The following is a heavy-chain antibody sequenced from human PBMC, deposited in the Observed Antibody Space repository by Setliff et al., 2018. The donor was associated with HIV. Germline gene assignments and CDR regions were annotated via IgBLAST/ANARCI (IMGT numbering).Heavy chain of an antibody. CDR3: ARDRGQWLPTGWFDP. CDR1: GGSISSYY. V-gene: IGHV4-4*07. D-gene: IGHD6-19*01. CDR2: IYTTGST. Sequence: SETLSLTCTVSGGSISSYYWSWIRQPAGKGLEWIGRIYTTGSTNYNPSLKSRVTMSVDTSKNQFSLKLNSVTAADTAVYYCARDRGQWLPTGWFDPWGQGTLVTVPQ. J-gene: IGHJ5*02.